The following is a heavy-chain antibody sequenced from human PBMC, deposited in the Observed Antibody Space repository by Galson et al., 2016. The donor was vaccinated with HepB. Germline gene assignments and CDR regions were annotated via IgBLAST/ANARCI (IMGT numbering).Heavy chain of an antibody. CDR3: ARRIAVSLTRGCDV. J-gene: IGHJ3*01. CDR2: IFESGTT. D-gene: IGHD6-19*01. Sequence: SETLSLTCVVSGGSITSGNWWSWVRQPPGKGLEWIGEIFESGTTYYNPSLSSRVSISMDNSNNRLSLRVDSVTAAYTALYFCARRIAVSLTRGCDVWGQGTMVTVSS. V-gene: IGHV4/OR15-8*02. CDR1: GGSITSGNW.